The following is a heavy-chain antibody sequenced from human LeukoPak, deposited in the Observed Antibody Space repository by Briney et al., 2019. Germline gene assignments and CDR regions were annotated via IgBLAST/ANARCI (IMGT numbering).Heavy chain of an antibody. Sequence: SETLSLTCAVYGGSFSGYYRSWIRQPPGKGLEWIGEINHSGSTNYNPSLKSRVTISVDTSKNQFSLKLSSVTAADAAVYYCVPVAVAGTGVSIWGQGTMVTVSS. V-gene: IGHV4-34*01. D-gene: IGHD6-19*01. CDR1: GGSFSGYY. CDR3: VPVAVAGTGVSI. CDR2: INHSGST. J-gene: IGHJ3*02.